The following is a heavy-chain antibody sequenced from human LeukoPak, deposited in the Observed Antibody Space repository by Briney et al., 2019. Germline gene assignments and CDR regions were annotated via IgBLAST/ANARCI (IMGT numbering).Heavy chain of an antibody. Sequence: GGSLRLSCAASGFTVSSNYMSWVRQAPGKGLEWVSVIYSGGITYYADSVKGRFTISRHNSKNTMYLQMNSLRVEDTAVYYCAVNYALEGFDYWGQGTLVTVSS. CDR2: IYSGGIT. V-gene: IGHV3-53*04. CDR1: GFTVSSNY. D-gene: IGHD2-2*01. CDR3: AVNYALEGFDY. J-gene: IGHJ4*02.